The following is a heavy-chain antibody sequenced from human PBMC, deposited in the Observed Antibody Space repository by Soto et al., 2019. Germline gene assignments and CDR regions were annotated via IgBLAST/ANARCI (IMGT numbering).Heavy chain of an antibody. D-gene: IGHD6-6*01. J-gene: IGHJ4*02. CDR2: IHNSGTS. Sequence: CKASGYTFTSYDINWVRQSPAKGLEWIGYIHNSGTSFYNPSLRGRVTVTLDTSRSQFSLTLASVTAADTAVYYCVREERIAAPQLDYWGQGIPVTVSS. V-gene: IGHV4-30-4*01. CDR1: GYTFTSYDIN. CDR3: VREERIAAPQLDY.